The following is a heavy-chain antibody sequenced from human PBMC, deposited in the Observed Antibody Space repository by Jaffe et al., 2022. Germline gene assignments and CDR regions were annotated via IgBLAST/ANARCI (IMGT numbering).Heavy chain of an antibody. CDR2: ISWDGGST. V-gene: IGHV3-43*01. Sequence: EVQLVESGGVVVQPGGSLRLSCAASGFTFDDYTMHWVRQAPGKGLEWVSLISWDGGSTYYADSVKGRFTISRDNSKNSLYLQMNSLRTEDTALYYCAKGLDYGDYKYYFDYWGQGTLVTVSS. J-gene: IGHJ4*02. CDR1: GFTFDDYT. D-gene: IGHD4-17*01. CDR3: AKGLDYGDYKYYFDY.